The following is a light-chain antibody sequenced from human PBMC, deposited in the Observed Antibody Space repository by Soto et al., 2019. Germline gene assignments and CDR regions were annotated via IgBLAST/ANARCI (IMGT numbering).Light chain of an antibody. V-gene: IGKV3-15*01. CDR1: QSISSN. CDR2: GAS. CDR3: HQYNNWPPGT. J-gene: IGKJ5*01. Sequence: EMVMTQSPATLSVSPGEGATLSCRASQSISSNLAWYQQKPGQAPRLLIYGASTRATGIPARFSGSWSGTEFTLTISSLQSEDFAVYYCHQYNNWPPGTFGQGTRLEIK.